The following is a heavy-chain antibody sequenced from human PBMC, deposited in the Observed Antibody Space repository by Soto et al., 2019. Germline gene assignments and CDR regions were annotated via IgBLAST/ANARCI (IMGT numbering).Heavy chain of an antibody. Sequence: SSETLSLTCAVFGGSFSGHYWSWIRQPPGKGLEWIGEINNSGSSNYNPSLKSRVTISVDTSKSRFSLKLSSLTAADTAVYFCARGLGSYNFWTSWGQGTVVTVSS. CDR3: ARGLGSYNFWTS. V-gene: IGHV4-34*01. CDR2: INNSGSS. CDR1: GGSFSGHY. J-gene: IGHJ5*02. D-gene: IGHD3-3*01.